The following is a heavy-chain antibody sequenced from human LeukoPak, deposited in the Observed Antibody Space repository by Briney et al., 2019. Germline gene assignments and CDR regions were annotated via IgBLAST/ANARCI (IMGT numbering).Heavy chain of an antibody. V-gene: IGHV4-4*07. CDR3: ARDLRGSYLDDAFDI. D-gene: IGHD1-26*01. CDR2: IYTSGST. J-gene: IGHJ3*02. Sequence: PSETLSLTCTVSGGSISSYYWSWIRQPAGKGLEWIGRIYTSGSTNYNPSLKSRVSMSVDTSKNQFSLKLSSVTAADTAVYYCARDLRGSYLDDAFDIWGQGTMVTVSS. CDR1: GGSISSYY.